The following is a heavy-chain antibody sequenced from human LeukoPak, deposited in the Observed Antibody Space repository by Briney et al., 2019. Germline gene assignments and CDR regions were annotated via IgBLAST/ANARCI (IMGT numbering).Heavy chain of an antibody. V-gene: IGHV3-23*01. CDR2: ISGSGGST. Sequence: PGGSLRLSCAASGFTFSSYAMSWVRQAPGKGLEWVSAISGSGGSTYYADSVKGRFTISRDNSKNTLYLQMNSLRAEDTAVYYCARGGHSSSWKPYHNPSAEYFQHWGQGTLVTVSS. CDR1: GFTFSSYA. D-gene: IGHD6-13*01. CDR3: ARGGHSSSWKPYHNPSAEYFQH. J-gene: IGHJ1*01.